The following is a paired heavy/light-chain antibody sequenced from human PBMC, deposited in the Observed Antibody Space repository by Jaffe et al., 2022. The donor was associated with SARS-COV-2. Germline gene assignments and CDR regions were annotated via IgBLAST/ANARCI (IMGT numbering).Light chain of an antibody. CDR2: DAS. Sequence: DIQMTQSPSSLSASVGDRVTITCQASQDISNYLNWYQQKPGKAPKLLIYDASNLETGVPSRFSGSGSGTDFTFTISSLQPEDIATYYCQQYDNLPTFGGGTKVEIK. J-gene: IGKJ4*01. CDR3: QQYDNLPT. V-gene: IGKV1-33*01. CDR1: QDISNY.
Heavy chain of an antibody. D-gene: IGHD1-26*01. Sequence: QVQLQESGPGLVKPSETLSLTCTVSGGSISSYYWSWIRQPAGKGLEWIGRIYTSGSTNYNPSLKSRVTMSVDTSKNQFSLKLSSVTAADTAVYYCAGEWELSHRDAFDIWGQGTMVTVSS. V-gene: IGHV4-4*07. CDR1: GGSISSYY. CDR3: AGEWELSHRDAFDI. J-gene: IGHJ3*02. CDR2: IYTSGST.